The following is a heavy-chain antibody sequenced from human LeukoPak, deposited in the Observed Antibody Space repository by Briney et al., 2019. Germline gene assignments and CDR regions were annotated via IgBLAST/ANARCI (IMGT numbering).Heavy chain of an antibody. CDR1: GFTFSSYG. J-gene: IGHJ4*02. D-gene: IGHD6-19*01. Sequence: GGSLRLSCAASGFTFSSYGMHWVRQAPGKGLEWVAFIRYDGSNKYYADSVKGRFTISRDNSKNTLYLQMNSLRAEDTAVYYCAKELGRYSSGWYLGYWGQGTLVTVSS. V-gene: IGHV3-30*02. CDR3: AKELGRYSSGWYLGY. CDR2: IRYDGSNK.